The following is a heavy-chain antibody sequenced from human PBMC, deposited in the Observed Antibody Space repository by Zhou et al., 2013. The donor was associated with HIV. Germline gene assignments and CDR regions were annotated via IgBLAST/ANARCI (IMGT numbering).Heavy chain of an antibody. CDR1: GYTFTSYD. J-gene: IGHJ4*02. CDR3: ARGYIEAARLLVY. V-gene: IGHV1-8*03. CDR2: VSPNSANT. D-gene: IGHD6-13*01. Sequence: QVQLVQSGAEVKKPGASVKVSCKASGYTFTSYDINWVRQATGQGLEWMGWVSPNSANTGYAQKFQGRVTITRNTSISTAYMELSSLRSEDTAVYYCARGYIEAARLLVYWGQGTLVTVSS.